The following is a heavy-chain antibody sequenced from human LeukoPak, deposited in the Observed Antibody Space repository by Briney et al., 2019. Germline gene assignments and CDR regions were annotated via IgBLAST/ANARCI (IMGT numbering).Heavy chain of an antibody. CDR1: GGSFSGYY. Sequence: SETLSLTCAVYGGSFSGYYWSWIRQPPGKGLEWIGEINHSGSTNYNPSLRSRVTISVDTSKNQFSLKLSSVTAADTAVYYCARRVGASRVYYYYYMDVWGKGTTVTISS. CDR2: INHSGST. V-gene: IGHV4-34*01. CDR3: ARRVGASRVYYYYYMDV. D-gene: IGHD1-26*01. J-gene: IGHJ6*03.